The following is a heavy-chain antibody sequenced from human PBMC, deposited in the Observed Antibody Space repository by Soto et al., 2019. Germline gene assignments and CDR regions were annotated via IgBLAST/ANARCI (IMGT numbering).Heavy chain of an antibody. V-gene: IGHV3-30*03. CDR2: ISYDGSDK. J-gene: IGHJ4*02. CDR3: ARDRASIGYYTDLDY. D-gene: IGHD3-22*01. CDR1: GFTFSSYG. Sequence: GGSLRLSWAASGFTFSSYGMHWVRQAPGKGLEWVAVISYDGSDKYYADSVKGRFTISRDNSKNTLYLQMDSLRAEATAVYFCARDRASIGYYTDLDYWGQGNMVTVSS.